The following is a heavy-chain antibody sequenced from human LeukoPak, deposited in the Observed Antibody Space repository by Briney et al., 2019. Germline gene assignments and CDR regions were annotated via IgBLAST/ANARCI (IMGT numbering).Heavy chain of an antibody. Sequence: PGGSLRLSSAASGFTFSSYWMSWVRQAPGKGLEWVADIKQDGSEKYYEDSVRGRFIISRDNAKNSSYLQMNSLRVEDTAVYYCARGFPRFDPWGQGTLVTVSS. V-gene: IGHV3-7*01. J-gene: IGHJ5*02. CDR3: ARGFPRFDP. CDR1: GFTFSSYW. CDR2: IKQDGSEK.